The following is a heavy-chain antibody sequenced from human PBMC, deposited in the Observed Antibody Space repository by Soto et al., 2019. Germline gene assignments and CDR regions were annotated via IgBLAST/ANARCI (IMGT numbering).Heavy chain of an antibody. J-gene: IGHJ6*02. Sequence: EVQLLESGGGFIHPGGSLRLSCAASGFSFSSFAMHWVRQAPGKGLEWVSIISGSADSTFYADSVKGRFTISRDNSKSTLYLQINSLRAEDTAVYYCAKTRGAMIYAISVYGMDVWAKGPRSPSP. V-gene: IGHV3-23*01. CDR2: ISGSADST. CDR3: AKTRGAMIYAISVYGMDV. CDR1: GFSFSSFA. D-gene: IGHD2-8*01.